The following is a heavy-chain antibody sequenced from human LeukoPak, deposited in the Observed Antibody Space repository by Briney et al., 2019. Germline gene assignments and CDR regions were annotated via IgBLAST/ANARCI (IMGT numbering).Heavy chain of an antibody. J-gene: IGHJ6*02. CDR1: LGSISGGGYY. CDR2: IYYSGRT. CDR3: ARGPARREYYGMDV. V-gene: IGHV4-31*03. Sequence: SQTLSLTRTLSLGSISGGGYYWSWVRQHPGKGLEWIGYIYYSGRTYYNPSLKSRVTISVDTSKNQFSLMLSSVTCADTAVYYCARGPARREYYGMDVWGQETTVTVSS.